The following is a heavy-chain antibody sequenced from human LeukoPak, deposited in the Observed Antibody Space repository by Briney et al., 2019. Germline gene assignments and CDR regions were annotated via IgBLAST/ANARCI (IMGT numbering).Heavy chain of an antibody. CDR2: IRYDGSNK. CDR1: GFTFSSYG. CDR3: AKDIAYYYDSSGIDY. J-gene: IGHJ4*02. Sequence: GGSLRLSCAASGFTFSSYGMHWVRQAPGKGLEWVAFIRYDGSNKYYADSVKGRFTISRDNAKNSLYLQMNSLRAEDTALYYCAKDIAYYYDSSGIDYWGQGTLVTVSS. V-gene: IGHV3-30*02. D-gene: IGHD3-22*01.